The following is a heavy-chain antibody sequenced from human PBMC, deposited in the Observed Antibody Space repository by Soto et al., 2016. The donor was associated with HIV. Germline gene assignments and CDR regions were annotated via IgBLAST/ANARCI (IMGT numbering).Heavy chain of an antibody. CDR1: GFTFRSYW. CDR2: INNDGSSS. D-gene: IGHD5-18*01. CDR3: ARELRSYNYGSEIDY. J-gene: IGHJ4*02. Sequence: EVQLVESGGRLVQPGGSLRLSCAASGFTFRSYWMHWVRQIPGKGLAWVSRINNDGSSSAYADSVKGRFTISRDNAKNSLYLQMNTLRVDDTAVYYCARELRSYNYGSEIDYWGQGILVTVSP. V-gene: IGHV3-74*01.